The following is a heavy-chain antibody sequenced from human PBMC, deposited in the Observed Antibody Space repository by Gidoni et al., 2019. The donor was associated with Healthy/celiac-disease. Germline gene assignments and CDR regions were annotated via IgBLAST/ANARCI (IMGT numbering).Heavy chain of an antibody. Sequence: QVQLQESGPGLVKPSETLSLTCTVSGGSIRSYYWSWIRQPPGKGLEWIGDIYYSGSTNYNPSLKSRVTISVDTSKNQFSLKLSSVTAADTAVYYCARETHYYDKGNWFDPWGQGTLVTVSS. CDR2: IYYSGST. J-gene: IGHJ5*02. CDR3: ARETHYYDKGNWFDP. D-gene: IGHD3-22*01. CDR1: GGSIRSYY. V-gene: IGHV4-59*01.